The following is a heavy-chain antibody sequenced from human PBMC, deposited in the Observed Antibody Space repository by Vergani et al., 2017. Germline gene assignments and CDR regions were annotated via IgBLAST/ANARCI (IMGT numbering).Heavy chain of an antibody. D-gene: IGHD6-19*01. CDR1: GDIFNNYT. CDR2: IIPIIRLA. J-gene: IGHJ4*02. V-gene: IGHV1-69*02. Sequence: QVHLEQSGTEVKKPGSSVKVSCKVSGDIFNNYTVTWVRQATGQGLEWMGRIIPIIRLATSAQKFQDRVKITGDTSTNTVYMEMNNLRSEDTAVYYWAGVSPGDNSGWEPFDYWGQGTLVTVSS. CDR3: AGVSPGDNSGWEPFDY.